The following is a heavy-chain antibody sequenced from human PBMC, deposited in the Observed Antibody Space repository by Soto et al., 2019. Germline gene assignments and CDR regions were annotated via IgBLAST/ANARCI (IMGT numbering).Heavy chain of an antibody. J-gene: IGHJ4*02. CDR1: GFTFSNYW. CDR2: INNDGSAP. V-gene: IGHV3-74*01. Sequence: EVQLVESGGGLFQPGGSLRLSCEASGFTFSNYWMHWVRQAPGKGLVWVSRINNDGSAPIYADSVKGRFTISRDNAKNTVYLQMNSLRAEDTAVYYCARGYPNYSNFAYWGQGSLVTVSS. CDR3: ARGYPNYSNFAY. D-gene: IGHD2-21*01.